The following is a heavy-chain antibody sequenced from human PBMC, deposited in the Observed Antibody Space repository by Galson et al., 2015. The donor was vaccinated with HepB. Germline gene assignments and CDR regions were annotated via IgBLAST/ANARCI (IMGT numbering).Heavy chain of an antibody. Sequence: SLRLSCAASGFTFSSYWMSWVRQAPGKGLEWVANIKQDGSEKYYVDSVKGRFTISRDNAKNSLYLQMNSLRAEDTAVYYCARVVTWAAAGFYYYYYYGMDVWGQGTTVTVSS. D-gene: IGHD6-13*01. CDR2: IKQDGSEK. V-gene: IGHV3-7*03. CDR3: ARVVTWAAAGFYYYYYYGMDV. CDR1: GFTFSSYW. J-gene: IGHJ6*02.